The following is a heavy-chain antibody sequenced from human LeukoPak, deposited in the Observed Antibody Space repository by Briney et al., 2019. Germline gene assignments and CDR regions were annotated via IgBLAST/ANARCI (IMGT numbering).Heavy chain of an antibody. CDR1: GFIFSNYG. D-gene: IGHD3-22*01. Sequence: GGTLRLSCAASGFIFSNYGMNWVRQSPGKGLEWVSSISGSGDTTNYADSVKGRFTISRDNAKNTLNLQMNSLRAEDTAVYYCARDLGQYYDTSDNWFDPWGQGTLVTVSS. V-gene: IGHV3-23*01. J-gene: IGHJ5*02. CDR2: ISGSGDTT. CDR3: ARDLGQYYDTSDNWFDP.